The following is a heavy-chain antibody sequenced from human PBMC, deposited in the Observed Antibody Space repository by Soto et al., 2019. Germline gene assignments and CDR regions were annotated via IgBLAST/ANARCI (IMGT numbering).Heavy chain of an antibody. CDR3: ARRNGYGYIDY. CDR1: RGTFSSYA. CDR2: IIPIFGTA. V-gene: IGHV1-69*12. Sequence: QVQLVQSGAEVKKPGSSVKVSCKASRGTFSSYAISWMQQAPREGLEWMGGIIPIFGTANYAQKFQGRVTITADESTSTAYMELSSLRSEDTAVYYCARRNGYGYIDYWGQGTLVTVSS. D-gene: IGHD5-18*01. J-gene: IGHJ4*02.